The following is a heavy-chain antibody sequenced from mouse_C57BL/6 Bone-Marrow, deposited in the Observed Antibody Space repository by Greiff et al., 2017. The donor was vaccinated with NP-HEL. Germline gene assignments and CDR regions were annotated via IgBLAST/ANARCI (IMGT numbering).Heavy chain of an antibody. CDR1: GYSFTGYY. Sequence: EVQLQQSGPELVKPGASVKISCKASGYSFTGYYMNWVKQSPEKSLEWIGEINPSTGGTTYNQKFKAKATLTVDKSSSTAYMQLKSLTSEDSAVYYCARYRYYGSSYTYYYAMDYWGQGTSVTVSS. V-gene: IGHV1-42*01. CDR2: INPSTGGT. J-gene: IGHJ4*01. D-gene: IGHD1-1*01. CDR3: ARYRYYGSSYTYYYAMDY.